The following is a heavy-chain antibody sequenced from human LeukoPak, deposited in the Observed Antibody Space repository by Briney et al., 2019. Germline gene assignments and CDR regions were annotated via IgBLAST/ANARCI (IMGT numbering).Heavy chain of an antibody. CDR1: GFTFSSYG. CDR3: AKAGGPYDSSGYYGY. Sequence: GGSLRLSCAASGFTFSSYGMSWVRQAPGKGLEWVSAISGSGGSTYYADSVKGRFTISRDNSKNTLYLQMNSLRAEDTAVYYCAKAGGPYDSSGYYGYWGQGTLVTVSS. CDR2: ISGSGGST. V-gene: IGHV3-23*01. D-gene: IGHD3-22*01. J-gene: IGHJ4*02.